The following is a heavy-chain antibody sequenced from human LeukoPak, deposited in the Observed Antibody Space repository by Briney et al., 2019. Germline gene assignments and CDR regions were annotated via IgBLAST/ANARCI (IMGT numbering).Heavy chain of an antibody. D-gene: IGHD3-22*01. Sequence: SETLSLTCTVSDGSISSYYWSWIRQPPGKGLEWIGYISYSGSTNYNPSLKSRVTISVDTSKNQFSLKLSSVTAADTAVYYCARVRFQPYYYDSSGYTVGAFDIWGQGTMVTVSS. J-gene: IGHJ3*02. CDR3: ARVRFQPYYYDSSGYTVGAFDI. CDR2: ISYSGST. CDR1: DGSISSYY. V-gene: IGHV4-59*01.